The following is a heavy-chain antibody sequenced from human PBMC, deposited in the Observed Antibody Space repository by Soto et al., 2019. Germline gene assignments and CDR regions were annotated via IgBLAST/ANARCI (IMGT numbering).Heavy chain of an antibody. D-gene: IGHD5-12*01. J-gene: IGHJ5*02. CDR3: ARYGGYEGLRFDP. Sequence: SETLSLTCTVSGGSISSGDYYWSWIRQPPGKGLEWIGYIFYSGSTYYNPSLKSRVTISVDTSKNQFSLKLSSVTAADTAVYYCARYGGYEGLRFDPWGQGTLVTVSS. CDR1: GGSISSGDYY. V-gene: IGHV4-30-4*01. CDR2: IFYSGST.